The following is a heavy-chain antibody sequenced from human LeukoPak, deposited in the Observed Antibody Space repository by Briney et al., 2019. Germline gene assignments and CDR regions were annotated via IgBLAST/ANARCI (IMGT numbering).Heavy chain of an antibody. Sequence: SETLSLTCTVSRGSISNFYWSWIRQPPGKGLEWIGYISYSGSTNYNPSLKSRVTISVDTSKNQFSLKLSSVTAADTAVYYCARTRYYYNSRSYGAPYYFDYWGQGTLVTVSS. CDR2: ISYSGST. V-gene: IGHV4-59*08. J-gene: IGHJ4*02. CDR1: RGSISNFY. CDR3: ARTRYYYNSRSYGAPYYFDY. D-gene: IGHD3-10*01.